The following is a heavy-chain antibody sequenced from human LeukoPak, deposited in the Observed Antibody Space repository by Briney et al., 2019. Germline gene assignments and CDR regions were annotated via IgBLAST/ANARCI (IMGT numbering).Heavy chain of an antibody. D-gene: IGHD3-10*01. CDR2: ISSSSTTI. CDR3: ATDGGDGSGSYPWFDP. J-gene: IGHJ5*02. Sequence: GGSLRLSCAASGFTISPYSMNWVRQAPGKGLEWVSYISSSSTTIYYADSVKGRFTISRDNAKNSLYLQMNSLRTEETAVYYCATDGGDGSGSYPWFDPWGQGTLVTVSS. V-gene: IGHV3-48*01. CDR1: GFTISPYS.